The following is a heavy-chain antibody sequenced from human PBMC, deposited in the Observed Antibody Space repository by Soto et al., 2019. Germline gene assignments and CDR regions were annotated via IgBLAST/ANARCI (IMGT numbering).Heavy chain of an antibody. CDR3: ARGSAISPQLDDSSGWYYYYGMDV. Sequence: LRLSCAASGFTFSDYYMSWIRQAPGKGLEWVSYISSSSSYTNYADSVKGRFTISRDNAKNSLYLQMNSLRAEDTAVYYCARGSAISPQLDDSSGWYYYYGMDVWGQGTTVTVSS. D-gene: IGHD3-22*01. V-gene: IGHV3-11*06. CDR1: GFTFSDYY. CDR2: ISSSSSYT. J-gene: IGHJ6*02.